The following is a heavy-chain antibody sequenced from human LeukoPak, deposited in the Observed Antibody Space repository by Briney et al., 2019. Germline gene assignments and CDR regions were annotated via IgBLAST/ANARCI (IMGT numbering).Heavy chain of an antibody. CDR3: ARDVTSRVNV. CDR1: GGTFSSYA. CDR2: IIPILGIA. Sequence: SVKVSCKASGGTFSSYAISWVRQAPGQGLEWMGRIIPILGIANYAQKFQGRVMITADKSTSTAYMELSSLRSDDTAVYYCARDVTSRVNVWGQGTTVTVSS. V-gene: IGHV1-69*04. J-gene: IGHJ6*02. D-gene: IGHD3-16*01.